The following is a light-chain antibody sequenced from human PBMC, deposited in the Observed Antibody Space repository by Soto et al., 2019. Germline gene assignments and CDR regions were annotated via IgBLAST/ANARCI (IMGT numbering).Light chain of an antibody. CDR3: YSYTTSGTYV. J-gene: IGLJ1*01. CDR2: DVS. CDR1: SSEVGGYNY. Sequence: QSVLTQPASVSGSPGQSITISCTGTSSEVGGYNYVSWYQQHPAKVPKLMIYDVSNRPSGVSDRFSGSKSGNTASLTISGLQAEDEADYYCYSYTTSGTYVFGTGTKVTVL. V-gene: IGLV2-14*01.